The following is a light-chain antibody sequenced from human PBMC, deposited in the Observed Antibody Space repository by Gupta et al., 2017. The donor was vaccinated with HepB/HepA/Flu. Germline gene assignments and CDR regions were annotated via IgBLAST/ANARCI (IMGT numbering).Light chain of an antibody. V-gene: IGKV1-27*01. Sequence: LHMTQSPSSLSASVGDRVTITCRASQGINKYLAWYQQKPGKVPKLLIYAASALQTGVPSRFSGSGSGTEFTLTISSLQPEDFATYYCQKYNSAPRTFGQGTKVEIK. J-gene: IGKJ1*01. CDR2: AAS. CDR1: QGINKY. CDR3: QKYNSAPRT.